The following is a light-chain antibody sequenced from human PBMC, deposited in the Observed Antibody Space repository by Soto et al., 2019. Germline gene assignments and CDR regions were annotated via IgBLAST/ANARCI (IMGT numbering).Light chain of an antibody. V-gene: IGKV1-5*01. CDR2: GAY. J-gene: IGKJ1*01. Sequence: DIQMTQSPPTLSASVGDRVTITCRASQSIRNYLAWYQQMPGKAPKLLIYGAYNLQSGVPSRFSGSGSGTEFPLTLSSPQPDDFSTYFCQHHNSYSQTFGQGTKVEIK. CDR3: QHHNSYSQT. CDR1: QSIRNY.